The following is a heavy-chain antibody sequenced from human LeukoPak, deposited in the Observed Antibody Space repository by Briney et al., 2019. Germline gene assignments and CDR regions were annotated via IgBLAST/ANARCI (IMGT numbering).Heavy chain of an antibody. J-gene: IGHJ4*02. CDR1: GGSISSYY. Sequence: SETLSLTCTVSGGSISSYYWSWIRQPPGKGLEWIAYISDIGSINYNPSLKSRVTISLDTSKNQFSLKLSSVTAADTAVYYCARGLKITTGDYDFWSGYYRAYPYYFDYWGQGTLVTVSS. D-gene: IGHD3-3*01. CDR2: ISDIGSI. V-gene: IGHV4-59*08. CDR3: ARGLKITTGDYDFWSGYYRAYPYYFDY.